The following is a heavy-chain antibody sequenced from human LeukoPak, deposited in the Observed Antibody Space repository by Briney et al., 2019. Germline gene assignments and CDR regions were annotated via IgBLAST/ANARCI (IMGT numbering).Heavy chain of an antibody. D-gene: IGHD2-21*02. J-gene: IGHJ4*02. CDR1: GGSISSYY. CDR2: IYYSGIT. CDR3: ATGVTYTDH. Sequence: SETLSLTCTVSGGSISSYYWTWIRQPAGKGLEWIGYIYYSGITNHNPSLKSRVTISVDTSKNQFSLKLSSVTAADTAVYYCATGVTYTDHWGQGTLVTVSS. V-gene: IGHV4-59*01.